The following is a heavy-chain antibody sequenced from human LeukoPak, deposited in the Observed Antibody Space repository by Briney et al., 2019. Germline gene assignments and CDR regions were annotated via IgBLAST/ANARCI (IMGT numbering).Heavy chain of an antibody. CDR2: IYYSGST. CDR1: GGSISSSSYY. J-gene: IGHJ3*02. CDR3: ARAAPTYVWGSYRREMDAFDI. D-gene: IGHD3-16*02. Sequence: SETLSLTCTVSGGSISSSSYYWGWIRQPPGKGLEWIGSIYYSGSTYYNPSLKSRVTISVDTSKNQFSLKLSSVTAADTAVYYCARAAPTYVWGSYRREMDAFDIWGQGTMVTVSS. V-gene: IGHV4-39*07.